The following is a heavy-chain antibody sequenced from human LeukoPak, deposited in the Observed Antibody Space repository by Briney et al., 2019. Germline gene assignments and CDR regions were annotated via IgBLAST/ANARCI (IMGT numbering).Heavy chain of an antibody. CDR2: ISGSGGST. D-gene: IGHD3-22*01. CDR3: AKDRGDSSGFYSIWFDP. CDR1: GVTLSSYA. V-gene: IGHV3-23*01. J-gene: IGHJ5*02. Sequence: SGGSLRLSCAASGVTLSSYAMSWVRQAPGKGLEWVSTISGSGGSTYYADSVKGRFTISRDNSKNTLHLQMNSLRAEDTAVYYCAKDRGDSSGFYSIWFDPWGQGTLVTVSS.